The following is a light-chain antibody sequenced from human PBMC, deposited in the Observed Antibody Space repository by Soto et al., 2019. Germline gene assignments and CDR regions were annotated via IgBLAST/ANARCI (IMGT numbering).Light chain of an antibody. CDR2: SNN. V-gene: IGLV1-44*01. J-gene: IGLJ3*02. CDR3: APWDARLDGVV. CDR1: SSNIGANT. Sequence: QSVLTQPPSASGTPGQTVTISCSGSSSNIGANTVNWFQHLPGTAPKLLIYSNNQRPSGVPDRFSGSKSGTSVSLAISGLQSEDEADYYCAPWDARLDGVVFGGGTKLTVL.